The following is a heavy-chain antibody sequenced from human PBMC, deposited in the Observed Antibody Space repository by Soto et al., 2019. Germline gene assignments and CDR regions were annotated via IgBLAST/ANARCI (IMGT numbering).Heavy chain of an antibody. Sequence: PGGSLRLSCAVSGFTVTINYMSWVRQAPGKGLEWVSVIYSGGTIYYADSVKGRFTISRDTSKNTLYLQMNSLRGDDTAVYYCARGVRDYGDYFDPWGQGTLVTVSS. J-gene: IGHJ5*02. CDR3: ARGVRDYGDYFDP. V-gene: IGHV3-53*01. D-gene: IGHD4-17*01. CDR1: GFTVTINY. CDR2: IYSGGTI.